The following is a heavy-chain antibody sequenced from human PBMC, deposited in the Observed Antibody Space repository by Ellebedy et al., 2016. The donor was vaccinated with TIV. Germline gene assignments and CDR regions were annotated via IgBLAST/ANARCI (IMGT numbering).Heavy chain of an antibody. Sequence: GESLKISXAASGFTFSGSAMHWVRQASGKGLEWVGRIRSKANSYATAYAASVKGRFTISRDDSKNTAYLQMNSLKTEDTAVYYCTTIVVVIGIEYQVGGWGQGTLVTVSS. D-gene: IGHD2-21*01. CDR1: GFTFSGSA. CDR3: TTIVVVIGIEYQVGG. CDR2: IRSKANSYAT. V-gene: IGHV3-73*01. J-gene: IGHJ4*02.